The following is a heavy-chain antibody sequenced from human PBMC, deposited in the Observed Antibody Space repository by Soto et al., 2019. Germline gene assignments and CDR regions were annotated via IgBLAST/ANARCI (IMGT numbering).Heavy chain of an antibody. D-gene: IGHD4-4*01. V-gene: IGHV1-69*06. CDR2: IIPIFGTA. Sequence: SVKVSCKASGGTFSSYAISWVRQAPGQGLELMGGIIPIFGTANYAQKFQGRVTITADKSTSTAYMELSSLRSEDTAVYYCARDLQSGNYYGMDVWGQGTTVTVSS. CDR1: GGTFSSYA. CDR3: ARDLQSGNYYGMDV. J-gene: IGHJ6*02.